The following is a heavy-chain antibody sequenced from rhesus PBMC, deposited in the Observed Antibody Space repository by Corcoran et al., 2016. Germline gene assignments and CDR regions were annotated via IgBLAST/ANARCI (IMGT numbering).Heavy chain of an antibody. J-gene: IGHJ1*01. D-gene: IGHD4-11*01. Sequence: EVQLVESGGGLVQPGGSLRLSCAASGFTFSGYDMNWVRQAPGKGLEWFSYIKYTGKTIYYADYVKGRFTIPSDNAKNSLSLQMSSLRAEYTAVYYCTRATTGFEFWGQGPLVTVSS. CDR1: GFTFSGYD. CDR3: TRATTGFEF. V-gene: IGHV3-136*01. CDR2: IKYTGKTI.